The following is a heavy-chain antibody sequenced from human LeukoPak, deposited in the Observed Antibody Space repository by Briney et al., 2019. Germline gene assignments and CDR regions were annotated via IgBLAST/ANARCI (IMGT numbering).Heavy chain of an antibody. J-gene: IGHJ4*02. V-gene: IGHV3-74*01. CDR3: STGGKYYFDS. Sequence: GGSLGPSCAASGFTFSNQWMHWFRQTPGKGLEWVSLIKTDGTTAIYAESVKGRFTISRDNARSTVYLQMNSLRAGDTALYFCSTGGKYYFDSWRLGTLVTVSS. CDR1: GFTFSNQW. D-gene: IGHD1-26*01. CDR2: IKTDGTTA.